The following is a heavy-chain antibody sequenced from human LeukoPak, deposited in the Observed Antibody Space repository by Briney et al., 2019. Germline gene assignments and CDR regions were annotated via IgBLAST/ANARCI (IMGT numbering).Heavy chain of an antibody. Sequence: PSETLSLTCTVSGGSISSSSYYWGWIRQPPGKGLEWIGSIYYSGSTYYNPSLKSRVTLSVDTSKNQFSLKLSSVTAADTAVYYCASSGPPPDYYMDVWGKGTTVTVSS. CDR2: IYYSGST. D-gene: IGHD2-15*01. J-gene: IGHJ6*03. V-gene: IGHV4-39*01. CDR3: ASSGPPPDYYMDV. CDR1: GGSISSSSYY.